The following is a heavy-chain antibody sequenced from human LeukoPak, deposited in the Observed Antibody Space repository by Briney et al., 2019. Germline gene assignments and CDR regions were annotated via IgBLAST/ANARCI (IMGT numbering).Heavy chain of an antibody. V-gene: IGHV3-53*01. J-gene: IGHJ4*02. CDR3: ARDRLPNDYGGNYFDY. D-gene: IGHD4-23*01. CDR1: GFTVSSNF. CDR2: IYSGGST. Sequence: GGSLRLSCAASGFTVSSNFMAWVRQAPGKGLEWVSVIYSGGSTYYADSVKGRFTISRDNSKNTLYLQMNSLRAEDTAVYYCARDRLPNDYGGNYFDYWGQGTLVTVSS.